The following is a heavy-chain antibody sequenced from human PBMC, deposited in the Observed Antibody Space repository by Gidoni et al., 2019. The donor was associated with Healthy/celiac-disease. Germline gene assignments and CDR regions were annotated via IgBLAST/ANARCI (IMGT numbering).Heavy chain of an antibody. CDR3: AKDQSTSSWYLLMIDY. Sequence: QVQLVESGGGVVQPGRSLSLSFATSGFPLISSGVHAVPPAPGHGKEWVRQATGKGLEWVAVISYDGSNKYYADSVKGRFTISRDNSKNTLYLQMNSLRAEDTAVYYCAKDQSTSSWYLLMIDYWGQGTLVTVSS. D-gene: IGHD6-13*01. CDR2: ISYDGSNK. J-gene: IGHJ4*02. CDR1: GFPLISSG. V-gene: IGHV3-30*18.